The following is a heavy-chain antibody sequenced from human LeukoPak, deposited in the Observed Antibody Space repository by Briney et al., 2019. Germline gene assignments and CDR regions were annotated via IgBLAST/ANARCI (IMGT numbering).Heavy chain of an antibody. CDR1: GFTFSSYG. J-gene: IGHJ5*02. V-gene: IGHV3-30*02. Sequence: GGSLRLSCAASGFTFSSYGMHWVRQAPGKGLEWVAFIRYDGSNKYYADSVKGRFTISRDNSKNTLYLQMNSLRVEDTAVYYCARDRGYSSSPENWFDPWGQGTLVTVSS. CDR2: IRYDGSNK. CDR3: ARDRGYSSSPENWFDP. D-gene: IGHD6-13*01.